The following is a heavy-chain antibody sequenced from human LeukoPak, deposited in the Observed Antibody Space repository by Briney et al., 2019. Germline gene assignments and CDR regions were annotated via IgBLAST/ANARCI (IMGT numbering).Heavy chain of an antibody. J-gene: IGHJ4*02. V-gene: IGHV4-59*01. CDR1: GGSISNCC. Sequence: SETLSLTCTVSGGSISNCCWSWIRQPPGKGLEWIGYIYYSGSTNYNPSLKSRVTISVDTSKNQFSLKLSSVTAADTAVYYCARDSDGYGADYWGQGTLVTVSS. D-gene: IGHD5-18*01. CDR2: IYYSGST. CDR3: ARDSDGYGADY.